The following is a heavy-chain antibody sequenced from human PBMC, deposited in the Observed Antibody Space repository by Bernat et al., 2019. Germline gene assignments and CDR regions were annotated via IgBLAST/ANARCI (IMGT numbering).Heavy chain of an antibody. D-gene: IGHD2-15*01. J-gene: IGHJ3*02. CDR1: GGSVSSGTYY. Sequence: QVQLQESGPGLVKPSETLSLTCTVSGGSVSSGTYYWSWIRQPPGKGLEWIGNIFSSGSTNYNPSLKGRVTISVDTSKNQFSMKVSSVTATETAVYCWARDHGYCSGGTCSHAFGIWGQGTMVTVSS. V-gene: IGHV4-61*01. CDR3: ARDHGYCSGGTCSHAFGI. CDR2: IFSSGST.